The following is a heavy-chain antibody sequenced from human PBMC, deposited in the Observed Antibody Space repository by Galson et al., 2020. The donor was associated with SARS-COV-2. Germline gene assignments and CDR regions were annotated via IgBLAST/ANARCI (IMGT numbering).Heavy chain of an antibody. CDR1: GGSFSGYY. CDR3: ARAGYGDYEGWFDP. Sequence: SQTLSLTCAVYGGSFSGYYWSWIRQPPGKGLEWIGEINHSGSTNYNPSLKSRVTISVDTSKNQFSLKLSSVTAADTAVYYCARAGYGDYEGWFDPWGQGTLVTVSS. D-gene: IGHD4-17*01. CDR2: INHSGST. J-gene: IGHJ5*02. V-gene: IGHV4-34*01.